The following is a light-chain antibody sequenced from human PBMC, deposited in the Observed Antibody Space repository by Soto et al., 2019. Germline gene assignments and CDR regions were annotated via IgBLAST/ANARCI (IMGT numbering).Light chain of an antibody. CDR3: QQFNNCPGT. CDR2: GVY. V-gene: IGKV3-15*01. J-gene: IGKJ1*01. Sequence: EIVMTQSPATLSVSPGEKATLSCRASQSVSSNLAWYQQRPGQAPRLLLSGVYTRATGVPARFSGSGSGTDFTLTISSLQSEDFAVYYCQQFNNCPGTFGQGTKVEIK. CDR1: QSVSSN.